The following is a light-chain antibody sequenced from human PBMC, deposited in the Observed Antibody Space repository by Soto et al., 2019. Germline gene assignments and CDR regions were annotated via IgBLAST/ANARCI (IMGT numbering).Light chain of an antibody. CDR3: QQYDSFSKT. CDR2: DAF. J-gene: IGKJ1*01. Sequence: GDRVTITCRASQSIRSRLAWYQQKPGKAPQLLIYDAFNLESGVPSRFSGSGSGTEFTLTISSLQPDDFATYYCQQYDSFSKTFGRGTKVDIK. CDR1: QSIRSR. V-gene: IGKV1-5*01.